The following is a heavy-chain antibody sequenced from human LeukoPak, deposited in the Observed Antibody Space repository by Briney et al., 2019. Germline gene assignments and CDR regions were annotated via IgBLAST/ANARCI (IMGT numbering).Heavy chain of an antibody. J-gene: IGHJ3*02. CDR3: ARPVGATVFDI. CDR2: INHSGST. CDR1: GGSFSGYY. D-gene: IGHD1-26*01. V-gene: IGHV4-34*01. Sequence: PSETLSLTCAVYGGSFSGYYWSWIRQPPGKGLEWIGEINHSGSTNYNPSLKSRVNISVDTSKNKFSLKLSSVTAADTAVYSCARPVGATVFDIWGQGTMVTVSS.